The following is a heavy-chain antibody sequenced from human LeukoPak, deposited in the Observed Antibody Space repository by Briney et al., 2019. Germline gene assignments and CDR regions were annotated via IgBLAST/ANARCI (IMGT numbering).Heavy chain of an antibody. CDR2: IIPIFGTA. D-gene: IGHD3-22*01. Sequence: SVKVSCKASGGTFSSYAISWVRQAPGQGLEWMGGIIPIFGTANYAQKFQGRVTITTDESTSTAYMELSSLRSEDTAVYYCASYPVVEGSYYDSSDHVIVYFQHWGQDTLVTVSS. CDR3: ASYPVVEGSYYDSSDHVIVYFQH. V-gene: IGHV1-69*05. CDR1: GGTFSSYA. J-gene: IGHJ1*01.